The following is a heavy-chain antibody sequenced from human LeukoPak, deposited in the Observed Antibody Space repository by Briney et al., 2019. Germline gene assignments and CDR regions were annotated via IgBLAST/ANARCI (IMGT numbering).Heavy chain of an antibody. D-gene: IGHD4-17*01. CDR1: GGTFSSYA. CDR3: ARAGDGRYYFDY. J-gene: IGHJ4*02. V-gene: IGHV1-69*13. CDR2: IIPIFGTA. Sequence: SVKVSCKASGGTFSSYAISWVRQAPGQGLEWMGGIIPIFGTANYAQKFQGRVTITADESTSTAYMELSGLRSEDMAVYYCARAGDGRYYFDYWGQGTLVTVSS.